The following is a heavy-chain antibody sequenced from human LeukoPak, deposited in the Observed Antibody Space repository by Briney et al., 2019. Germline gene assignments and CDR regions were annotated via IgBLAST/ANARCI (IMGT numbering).Heavy chain of an antibody. J-gene: IGHJ4*02. CDR1: GFTFSSYE. CDR2: ISSSGSTI. CDR3: ARDGSGWYHYFDY. D-gene: IGHD6-19*01. Sequence: GGSLRLSCAASGFTFSSYEMNWVRQAPGKGLEWVSYISSSGSTIYYADSVKGRFTISRDNAKNSLYLQMNSLRAEDTAVYYCARDGSGWYHYFDYWAREPWSPSPQ. V-gene: IGHV3-48*03.